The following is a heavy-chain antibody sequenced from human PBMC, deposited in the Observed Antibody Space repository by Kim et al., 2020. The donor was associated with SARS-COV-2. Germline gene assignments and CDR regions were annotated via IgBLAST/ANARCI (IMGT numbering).Heavy chain of an antibody. D-gene: IGHD2-2*02. CDR3: ARDYIVVVPAAISGPDAFDI. V-gene: IGHV1-46*01. CDR1: GYTFTSYY. J-gene: IGHJ3*02. CDR2: INPSGGST. Sequence: ASVKVSCKASGYTFTSYYMHWVRQAPGQGLEWMGIINPSGGSTSYAQKFQGRVTMTRVTSTSTVYMELSSLRSEDTAVYYCARDYIVVVPAAISGPDAFDIWGQGTMVTVSS.